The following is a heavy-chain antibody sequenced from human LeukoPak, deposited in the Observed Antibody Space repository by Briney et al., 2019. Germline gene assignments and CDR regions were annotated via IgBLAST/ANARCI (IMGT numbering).Heavy chain of an antibody. J-gene: IGHJ4*02. D-gene: IGHD1-7*01. CDR3: ARWGELTGVGN. CDR2: INPNSGDT. V-gene: IGHV1-2*02. CDR1: GYIFTGFF. Sequence: ASVKVSCKASGYIFTGFFMNWVRQAPGQGLEWMGRINPNSGDTSYAQKFQGRVTMTRDTSITTAYMDLSSLTSDDTAMYYCARWGELTGVGNWGQGTLVTVPS.